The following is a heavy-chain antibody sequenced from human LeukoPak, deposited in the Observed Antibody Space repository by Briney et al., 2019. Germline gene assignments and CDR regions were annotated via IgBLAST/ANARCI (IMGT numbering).Heavy chain of an antibody. Sequence: SETLSLTCTVSGGSISSYYWSWIRQPPGKGLEWIGYIYYSGSTNYNPSLKSRVTISVDTSKNRFSLKLSSVTAADTAVYYCARRDGYNFFDYWGQGTLVTVSS. J-gene: IGHJ4*02. D-gene: IGHD5-24*01. CDR3: ARRDGYNFFDY. V-gene: IGHV4-59*01. CDR2: IYYSGST. CDR1: GGSISSYY.